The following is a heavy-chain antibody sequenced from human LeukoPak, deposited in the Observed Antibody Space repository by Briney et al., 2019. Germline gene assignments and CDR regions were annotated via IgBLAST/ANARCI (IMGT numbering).Heavy chain of an antibody. CDR2: ITGSGNT. V-gene: IGHV3-23*01. J-gene: IGHJ4*02. D-gene: IGHD4-17*01. Sequence: GGSLRLSCAASGFIFSGYAMSWVRQAPGEGLEWVSTITGSGNTYYADSVKGRFTISRDNSKNTLYLQMNSLRAEDTALYYCARWGDYGDSHTPFDYWGQGTLVTVSS. CDR3: ARWGDYGDSHTPFDY. CDR1: GFIFSGYA.